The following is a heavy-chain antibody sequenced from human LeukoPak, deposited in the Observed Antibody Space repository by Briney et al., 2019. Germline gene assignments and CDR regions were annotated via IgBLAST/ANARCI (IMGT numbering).Heavy chain of an antibody. V-gene: IGHV1-69*04. D-gene: IGHD4-17*01. Sequence: SVKVSCKASGGTFSSYAISWVRQAPGQGLEWMGRIIPILGIANYAQKFQGRVMITADKSTSTAYMELSSLRSEDTAVYYCARAWWGDYPFDYWGQGTLVTVSS. CDR3: ARAWWGDYPFDY. J-gene: IGHJ4*02. CDR1: GGTFSSYA. CDR2: IIPILGIA.